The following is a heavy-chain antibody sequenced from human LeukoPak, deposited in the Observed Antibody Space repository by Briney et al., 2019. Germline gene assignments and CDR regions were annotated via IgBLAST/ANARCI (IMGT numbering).Heavy chain of an antibody. V-gene: IGHV4-39*07. CDR3: ARGHASGGYYYMDV. CDR2: IYYSGST. D-gene: IGHD3-10*01. CDR1: GGSISSSSYY. Sequence: PSETLSLTCTVSGGSISSSSYYWGWIRQPPGKGLEWIGSIYYSGSTYYNPSLKSRVTISVDTSKNQFSLKLSSVTAADTAVYYCARGHASGGYYYMDVWGQGTTVTVSS. J-gene: IGHJ6*03.